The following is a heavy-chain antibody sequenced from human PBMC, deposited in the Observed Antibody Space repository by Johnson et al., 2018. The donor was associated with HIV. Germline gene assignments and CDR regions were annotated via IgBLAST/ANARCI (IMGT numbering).Heavy chain of an antibody. CDR2: ISYAGSNK. Sequence: QVQLVESGGGVVQPGRSLRLSCAASGFTFSSYAMHWVRQAPGKGLEWVAVISYAGSNKYYADYVKGRFTISRDNSKNTLYLQMNSLRADDTAVYDCARGGHAVVAKPFGAFDIWGQGTMVTVSS. CDR3: ARGGHAVVAKPFGAFDI. V-gene: IGHV3-30-3*01. D-gene: IGHD2-21*01. J-gene: IGHJ3*02. CDR1: GFTFSSYA.